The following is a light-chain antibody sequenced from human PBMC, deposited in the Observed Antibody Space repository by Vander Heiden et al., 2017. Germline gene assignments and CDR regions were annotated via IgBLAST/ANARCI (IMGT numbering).Light chain of an antibody. CDR2: GAS. CDR3: QQYNNWPTIT. J-gene: IGKJ5*01. V-gene: IGKV3-15*01. CDR1: QSVSSN. Sequence: EIVMTQSPATLSVSPGERATLSCRASQSVSSNLAWYQQKPGQAPRLLVYGASTTATGIPDRFSGSGSGTEFTLTISRLQSEHFAVYYCQQYNNWPTITFGQGTRLEIK.